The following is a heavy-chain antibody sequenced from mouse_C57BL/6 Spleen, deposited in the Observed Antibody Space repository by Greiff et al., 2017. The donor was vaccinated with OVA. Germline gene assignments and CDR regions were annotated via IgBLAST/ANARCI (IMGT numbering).Heavy chain of an antibody. CDR3: ARNPSYGSSYWYFDV. J-gene: IGHJ1*03. D-gene: IGHD1-1*01. V-gene: IGHV2-2*01. CDR1: GFSLTSYG. Sequence: VHLVESGPGLVQPSQSLSITCTVSGFSLTSYGVHWVRQSPGKGLEWLGVIWSGGSTDYNAAFISRLSISKDNSKSQVFFKMNSLQADDTAIYYCARNPSYGSSYWYFDVWGTGTTVTVSS. CDR2: IWSGGST.